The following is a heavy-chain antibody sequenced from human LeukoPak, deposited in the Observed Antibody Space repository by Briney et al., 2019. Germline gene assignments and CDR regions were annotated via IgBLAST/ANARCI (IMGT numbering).Heavy chain of an antibody. CDR3: ARHIVVVPAATRYYYYGMDV. CDR2: INHSGST. V-gene: IGHV4-34*01. J-gene: IGHJ6*02. Sequence: SETLSLTCAVYGGSFSGYYWSWIRQPPGKGLEWIGEINHSGSTNYNPSLKSRVTISVDSSKNQFSLKLSSVTDADTAVYYCARHIVVVPAATRYYYYGMDVWGQGTTVTVSS. D-gene: IGHD2-2*01. CDR1: GGSFSGYY.